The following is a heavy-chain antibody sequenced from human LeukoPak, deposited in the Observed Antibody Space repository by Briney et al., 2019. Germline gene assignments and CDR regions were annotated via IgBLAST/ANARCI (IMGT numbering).Heavy chain of an antibody. D-gene: IGHD6-19*01. V-gene: IGHV3-23*01. CDR3: AKDGAQYSSGPECDP. J-gene: IGHJ5*02. Sequence: GGSLRLSCAASGLHFSGTAMSWVRQAPGKGLEWVSAISHDGMNAYYADSVKGRFTISRDNSKKTVSLEMSSLTAADTGVYYCAKDGAQYSSGPECDPRGQGALVTVST. CDR2: ISHDGMNA. CDR1: GLHFSGTA.